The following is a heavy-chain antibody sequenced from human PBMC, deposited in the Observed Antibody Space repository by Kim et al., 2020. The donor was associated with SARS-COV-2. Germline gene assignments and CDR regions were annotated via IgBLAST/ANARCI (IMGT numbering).Heavy chain of an antibody. D-gene: IGHD6-19*01. Sequence: GGSLRLSCAASGFTFSSYCMHWVRQAPGKGLEWVALISYDGSNTYYADSVKGRFTISRDNAKNTLYLQMNSLRAEDTAVYYCAKIAVAGTAFDYCGQGTLVSLSS. CDR3: AKIAVAGTAFDY. J-gene: IGHJ4*02. CDR2: ISYDGSNT. CDR1: GFTFSSYC. V-gene: IGHV3-30*02.